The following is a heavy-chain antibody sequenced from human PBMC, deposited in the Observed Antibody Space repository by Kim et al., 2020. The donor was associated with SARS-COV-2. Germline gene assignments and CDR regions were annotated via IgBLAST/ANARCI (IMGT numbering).Heavy chain of an antibody. CDR2: ISSSSSYT. J-gene: IGHJ5*02. D-gene: IGHD5-18*01. Sequence: GGSLRLSCAASGFTFSDYYMSWIRQAPGKGLEWVSYISSSSSYTNYADSVKGRFTISRDNAKNSLYLQMNSLRAEDTAVYYCARDSGYSYGVWENYWFAPWGQGPLAPVPS. V-gene: IGHV3-11*06. CDR1: GFTFSDYY. CDR3: ARDSGYSYGVWENYWFAP.